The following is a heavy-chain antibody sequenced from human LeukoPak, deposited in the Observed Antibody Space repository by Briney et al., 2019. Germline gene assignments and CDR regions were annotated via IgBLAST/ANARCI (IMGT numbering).Heavy chain of an antibody. J-gene: IGHJ4*02. CDR1: GGSISSYY. CDR2: IYYSGST. Sequence: PSETLSLTCTVPGGSISSYYWSWIRQPPGKGLEWIGYIYYSGSTNYNPSLKSRVTISVDTSKNQFSLKLSSVTAADTAVYYCARGFSSSWYVVDYWGQGTLVTVSS. V-gene: IGHV4-59*01. CDR3: ARGFSSSWYVVDY. D-gene: IGHD6-13*01.